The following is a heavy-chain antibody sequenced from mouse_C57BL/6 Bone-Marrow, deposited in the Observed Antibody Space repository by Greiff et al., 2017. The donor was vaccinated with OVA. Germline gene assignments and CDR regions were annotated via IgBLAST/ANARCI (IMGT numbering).Heavy chain of an antibody. CDR3: ARYKGYYGSRRAMDY. D-gene: IGHD1-1*01. V-gene: IGHV7-3*01. J-gene: IGHJ4*01. CDR2: IRNKANGYTT. CDR1: GFTFTDYY. Sequence: DVKVEESGGGLVQPGGSLSLSCAASGFTFTDYYMSWVRQPPGKALEWLGFIRNKANGYTTEYSASVKGRFTISRDNSQSILYLQMNALRAEDSATYYCARYKGYYGSRRAMDYWGQGTSVTVSS.